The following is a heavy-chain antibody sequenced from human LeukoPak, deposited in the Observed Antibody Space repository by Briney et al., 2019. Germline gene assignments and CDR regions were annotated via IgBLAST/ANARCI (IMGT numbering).Heavy chain of an antibody. J-gene: IGHJ4*02. Sequence: SVKVSCKASGGTFSSYAISWVRQAPGQGLEWMGRIIPILGIANYAQKFQGRVTITADKSTSTAYMELSSLRSEDTAVYYCARDLDPSSSEYWGQGTLVTVSS. CDR1: GGTFSSYA. D-gene: IGHD2-2*01. V-gene: IGHV1-69*04. CDR3: ARDLDPSSSEY. CDR2: IIPILGIA.